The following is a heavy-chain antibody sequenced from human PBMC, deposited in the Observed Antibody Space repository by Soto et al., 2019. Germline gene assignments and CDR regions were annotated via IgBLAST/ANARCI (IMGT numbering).Heavy chain of an antibody. CDR3: ASSYGTAWYSF. D-gene: IGHD2-15*01. V-gene: IGHV4-59*01. CDR2: IYYSGCT. Sequence: WETLSLTCTVSGGSIGSYYWSWILQPPGKGLEWIGYIYYSGCTNYNPSLKSRLTISVDTSKNQFSLQLTSVTVEDTAGYFCASSYGTAWYSFWGQGTQVPVSS. CDR1: GGSIGSYY. J-gene: IGHJ4*02.